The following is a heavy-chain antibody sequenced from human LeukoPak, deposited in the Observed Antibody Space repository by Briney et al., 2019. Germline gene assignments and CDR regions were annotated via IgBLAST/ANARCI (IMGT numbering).Heavy chain of an antibody. J-gene: IGHJ4*02. V-gene: IGHV3-33*06. D-gene: IGHD3-22*01. CDR2: IWSDGNNK. Sequence: GGSLRLSCAASGFTFSRYGMHWVRQAPGKGLEWVAVIWSDGNNKEHGDSVKGRFTISRDNSKNTLYLQMNSLRAEDRAMYYCAKDVYYDSSGPDYWGQGTLVTVSS. CDR1: GFTFSRYG. CDR3: AKDVYYDSSGPDY.